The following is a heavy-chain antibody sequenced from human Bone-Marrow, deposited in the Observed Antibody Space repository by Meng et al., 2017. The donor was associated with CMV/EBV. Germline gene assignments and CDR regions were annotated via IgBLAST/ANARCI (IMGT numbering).Heavy chain of an antibody. CDR3: ARGGGKSDYPFNWLDP. CDR1: GFTCSSYA. V-gene: IGHV3-30*04. Sequence: GESLKISCAASGFTCSSYAMHWVRQAPGKGLEWVAVISYDGSNKYYADTVKGRFTISRDNSKNILYLQMNSLRTDDTAVYYCARGGGKSDYPFNWLDPWGQGTLVTVSS. D-gene: IGHD3-16*01. CDR2: ISYDGSNK. J-gene: IGHJ5*02.